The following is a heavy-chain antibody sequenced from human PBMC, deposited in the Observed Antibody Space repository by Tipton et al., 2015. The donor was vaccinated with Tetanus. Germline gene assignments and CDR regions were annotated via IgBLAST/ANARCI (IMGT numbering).Heavy chain of an antibody. CDR2: INPNSGGT. CDR1: GYTFTGYY. V-gene: IGHV1-2*02. J-gene: IGHJ4*02. D-gene: IGHD6-19*01. CDR3: ARDRPLAVAGAFGY. Sequence: QSGAEVKKPGASVKVSCKASGYTFTGYYMHWVRQAPGQGLEWMGWINPNSGGTNYAQKFQGRVTMTRDTPISTAYMELSRLRSDDTAVYYCARDRPLAVAGAFGYWGQGALVAVSS.